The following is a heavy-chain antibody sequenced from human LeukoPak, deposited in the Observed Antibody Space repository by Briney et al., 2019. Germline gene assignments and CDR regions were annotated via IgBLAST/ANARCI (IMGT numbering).Heavy chain of an antibody. Sequence: PGGSLRLSCAASGFTFSSYAMSWVRQAPGKGLEWVSAISGSGGSTYYADSVKGRFTISRDNAKNSLYLQMNSLRAEDTAVYYCAREVVVTASPAHYYYYYGMDVWGQGTTVTVSS. J-gene: IGHJ6*02. V-gene: IGHV3-23*01. CDR3: AREVVVTASPAHYYYYYGMDV. CDR1: GFTFSSYA. D-gene: IGHD2-21*02. CDR2: ISGSGGST.